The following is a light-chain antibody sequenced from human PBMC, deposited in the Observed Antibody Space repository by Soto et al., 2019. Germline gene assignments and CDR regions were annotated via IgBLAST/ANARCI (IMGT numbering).Light chain of an antibody. CDR2: EDT. J-gene: IGLJ2*01. CDR3: QAWDNGVV. CDR1: RLGGKY. Sequence: SYELTQPPSVSVSPGQTASIPCSGDRLGGKYVCWYQQKPGQSPLLVLYEDTKRPSGIPERFSGSNSGNTATLTISGTQAMDGADYYCQAWDNGVVFGGGTKLTVL. V-gene: IGLV3-1*01.